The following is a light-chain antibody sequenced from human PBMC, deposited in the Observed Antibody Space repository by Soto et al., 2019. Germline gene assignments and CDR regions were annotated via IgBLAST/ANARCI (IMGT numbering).Light chain of an antibody. Sequence: DIQMTQSPSSLSASVGDRFTITCRASRSISSYLNWYQQKPGKXPKXXIYAASSLQSGVPSRFSGSGFGTDFTITISSLQPEDSEIYYCQQADTFPITFGQGTRLEI. J-gene: IGKJ5*01. CDR2: AAS. V-gene: IGKV1-39*01. CDR3: QQADTFPIT. CDR1: RSISSY.